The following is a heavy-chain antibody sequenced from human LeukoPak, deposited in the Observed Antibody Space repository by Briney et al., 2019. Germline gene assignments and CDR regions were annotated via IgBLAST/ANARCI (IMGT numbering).Heavy chain of an antibody. CDR2: MNPNSGNT. D-gene: IGHD3-10*01. CDR3: ARQLFWFGEEGYYFDY. CDR1: GYTFTSYD. Sequence: GASVKVSCKASGYTFTSYDINWVRQATGQGLEWMGWMNPNSGNTGYAQKFQGRVTITRNTSISTAYMELSSLRSEDTAVYYCARQLFWFGEEGYYFDYWGQGTLVTVSS. J-gene: IGHJ4*02. V-gene: IGHV1-8*03.